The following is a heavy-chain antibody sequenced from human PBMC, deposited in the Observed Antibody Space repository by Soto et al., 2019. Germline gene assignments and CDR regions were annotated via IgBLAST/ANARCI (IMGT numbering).Heavy chain of an antibody. Sequence: QEQLVESGGGLVKPGGSLRLSCAASEFTFSDYYMGWIRQAPGKGLEWVSYISSSGNTIYYADSVRGRFTISRDNAKNSLYLQMNSLRAEDMAVYYCARDRSGNYLFDYWGQGTLVTVSS. CDR2: ISSSGNTI. V-gene: IGHV3-11*01. J-gene: IGHJ4*02. D-gene: IGHD1-26*01. CDR3: ARDRSGNYLFDY. CDR1: EFTFSDYY.